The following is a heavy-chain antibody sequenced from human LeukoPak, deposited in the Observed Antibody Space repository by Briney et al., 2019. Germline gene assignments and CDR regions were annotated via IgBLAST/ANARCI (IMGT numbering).Heavy chain of an antibody. CDR3: ARHYGYVDY. D-gene: IGHD3-16*01. Sequence: NSSETLSLTCTVSGGSTSSYYWSWIRQPPGKGLEWIGYIYYSGSTNYNPSLKSRVTISVDTSKNQFSLKLSSVTAADTAVYYCARHYGYVDYWGQGTLVTVSS. J-gene: IGHJ4*02. V-gene: IGHV4-59*08. CDR1: GGSTSSYY. CDR2: IYYSGST.